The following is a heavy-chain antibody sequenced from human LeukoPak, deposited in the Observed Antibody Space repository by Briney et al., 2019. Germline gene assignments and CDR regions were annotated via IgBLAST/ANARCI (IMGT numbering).Heavy chain of an antibody. Sequence: SETLSLTCTVSGGSISGYYWTWIRQPPGKGLEWIGYIYYSGSTNYHPSLKSRVTLSVDTSKKQFSLKLSSVTAADTAVYYCARVYYYDSSGYDFDYWGQGTLVTVSS. CDR2: IYYSGST. D-gene: IGHD3-22*01. J-gene: IGHJ4*02. CDR3: ARVYYYDSSGYDFDY. CDR1: GGSISGYY. V-gene: IGHV4-59*01.